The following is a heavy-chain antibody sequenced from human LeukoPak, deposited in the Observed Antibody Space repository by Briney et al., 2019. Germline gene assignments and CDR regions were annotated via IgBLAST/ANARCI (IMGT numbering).Heavy chain of an antibody. V-gene: IGHV3-30*02. D-gene: IGHD1-26*01. CDR3: ARVIPTSGSYSY. J-gene: IGHJ4*02. CDR1: GFTFSSYG. CDR2: IRYDGSNK. Sequence: GGSLRLSCAASGFTFSSYGMHWVRQAPGKGLEWVAFIRYDGSNKYYADSVKGRFTISRDNSKNTLYLQMNSLRAEDTAVYYCARVIPTSGSYSYWGQGTLVTVSS.